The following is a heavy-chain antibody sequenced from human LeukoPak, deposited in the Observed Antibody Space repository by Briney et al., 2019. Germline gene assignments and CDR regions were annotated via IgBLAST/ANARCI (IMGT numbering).Heavy chain of an antibody. J-gene: IGHJ3*02. CDR2: ISSSSSYI. Sequence: PGGSLRLACGASGFTFSSYSMTWVRQAPGKALEWVSSISSSSSYIYYADSVKGRFTISRDNAKNSLYLQMNSLRAEDTAVYYCARDISPAGTEDAFDIWGQGTMVTVSS. D-gene: IGHD1-1*01. V-gene: IGHV3-21*01. CDR1: GFTFSSYS. CDR3: ARDISPAGTEDAFDI.